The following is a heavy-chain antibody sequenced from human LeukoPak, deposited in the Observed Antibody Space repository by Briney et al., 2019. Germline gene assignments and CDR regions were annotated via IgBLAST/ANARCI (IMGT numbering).Heavy chain of an antibody. CDR2: ISSNGGRT. CDR3: VKDPHSSGRYYFDY. J-gene: IGHJ4*02. D-gene: IGHD6-19*01. V-gene: IGHV3-64*05. Sequence: PGGSLRLSCSVSGFTFSNYAMHWVRQAPGKGLGYVSGISSNGGRTYYADSVKGRFTISRDNSKNTMYVQMSTLRVEDTAVYYCVKDPHSSGRYYFDYWGQGTLVTVSS. CDR1: GFTFSNYA.